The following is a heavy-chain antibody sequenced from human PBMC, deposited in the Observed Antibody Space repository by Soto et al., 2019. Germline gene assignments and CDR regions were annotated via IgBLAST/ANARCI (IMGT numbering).Heavy chain of an antibody. CDR1: GFAISTSW. CDR3: ARHLEYCSGGRRYAVYAC. D-gene: IGHD2-15*01. V-gene: IGHV3-7*01. J-gene: IGHJ4*02. CDR2: IKQDGSDK. Sequence: GGSLRVSCAASGFAISTSWMSWVRQAPGRGLEWVANIKQDGSDKSYVDSVKGRFTLSRDNAKNSLYLQMNSLRAEDTAVYYCARHLEYCSGGRRYAVYACWGQGT.